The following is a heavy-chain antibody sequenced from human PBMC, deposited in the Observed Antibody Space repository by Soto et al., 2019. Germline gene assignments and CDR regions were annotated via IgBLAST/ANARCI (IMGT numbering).Heavy chain of an antibody. CDR3: AKEPTAVDPRDLFGGDPPADY. D-gene: IGHD2-21*02. V-gene: IGHV3-23*01. CDR2: TSGGGENT. CDR1: GFTFSSYA. Sequence: EVQLLESGGALLQPGGSLRLSCAASGFTFSSYAMNWVRQTQGRGRRGFWATSGGGENTYYADSVKGRFTISRDNSKNILYLHMNGLTVEDTAMYYCAKEPTAVDPRDLFGGDPPADYWGQGTLVTVSS. J-gene: IGHJ4*02.